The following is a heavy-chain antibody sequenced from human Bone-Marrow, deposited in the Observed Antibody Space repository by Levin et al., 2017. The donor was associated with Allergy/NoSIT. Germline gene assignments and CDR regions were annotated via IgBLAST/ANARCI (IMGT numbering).Heavy chain of an antibody. CDR2: IKQDGSEE. CDR3: ARDSGSGTPADS. V-gene: IGHV3-7*04. J-gene: IGHJ4*02. Sequence: LSLTCAASGFTFSSYWMTWVRQAPGKGLEWVANIKQDGSEEFYVDSVKGRFTISRDNAKNSLYLQINSLRAEDTAVYYCARDSGSGTPADSWGQGTLVTV. D-gene: IGHD3-10*01. CDR1: GFTFSSYW.